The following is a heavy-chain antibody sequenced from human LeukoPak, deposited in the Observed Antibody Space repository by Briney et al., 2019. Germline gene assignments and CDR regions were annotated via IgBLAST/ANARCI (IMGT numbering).Heavy chain of an antibody. V-gene: IGHV4-34*01. CDR1: GGSLSDYY. Sequence: PSETLSLTCAVYGGSLSDYYWSWIRQPPGMGLEWIGEINHSGETNYNPSLKSRVAMSVDTSKNQFSLELRSVTAADTAMYSCARGQSLDNSWGQGTLVTVSS. CDR3: ARGQSLDNS. J-gene: IGHJ4*02. CDR2: INHSGET. D-gene: IGHD3-9*01.